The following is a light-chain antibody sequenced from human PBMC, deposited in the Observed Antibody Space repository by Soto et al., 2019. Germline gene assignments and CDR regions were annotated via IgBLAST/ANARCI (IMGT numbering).Light chain of an antibody. CDR1: QSVSSSY. Sequence: EIVLTQSPGTLSLSPGERATLSCRASQSVSSSYLAWYQQKPGQAPRLLIYGASSSATGIPDRFSGSGSGTDFTLTISRLEHEYFAVYYCQQYGSSPFTFGPGTKVYIK. CDR3: QQYGSSPFT. J-gene: IGKJ3*01. CDR2: GAS. V-gene: IGKV3-20*01.